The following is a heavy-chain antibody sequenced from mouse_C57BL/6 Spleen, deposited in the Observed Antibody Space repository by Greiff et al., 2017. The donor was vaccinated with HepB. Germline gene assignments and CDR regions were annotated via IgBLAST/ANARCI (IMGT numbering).Heavy chain of an antibody. CDR2: IHPNSGST. D-gene: IGHD2-1*01. CDR1: GYTFTSYW. Sequence: VKLQQPGAELVKPGASVKLSCKASGYTFTSYWMHWVKQRPGQGLEWIGMIHPNSGSTNYNEKFKSKATLTVDKSSSTAYMQLSSLTSEDSAVYYCARVDYYGNYVDYWGQGTTLTVSS. V-gene: IGHV1-64*01. J-gene: IGHJ2*01. CDR3: ARVDYYGNYVDY.